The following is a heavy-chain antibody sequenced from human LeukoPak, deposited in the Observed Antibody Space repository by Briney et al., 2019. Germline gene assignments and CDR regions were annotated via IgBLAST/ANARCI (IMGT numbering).Heavy chain of an antibody. D-gene: IGHD4-17*01. CDR1: GYTFTSYD. CDR3: ARADYGDYGYFDL. J-gene: IGHJ2*01. Sequence: ASVKVSCKASGYTFTSYDINWVRQATGQGPEWMGWMNPNSGNTGYAQKFQGRVTITRNTSISTAYMELSSLRSEDTAVYYCARADYGDYGYFDLWGRGTLVTVSS. CDR2: MNPNSGNT. V-gene: IGHV1-8*03.